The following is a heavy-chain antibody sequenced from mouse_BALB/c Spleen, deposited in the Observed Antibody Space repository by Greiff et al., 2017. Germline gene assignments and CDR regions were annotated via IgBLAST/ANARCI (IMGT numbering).Heavy chain of an antibody. CDR3: ARSDRYYAMDY. V-gene: IGHV1S81*02. CDR1: GYTFTSYW. J-gene: IGHJ4*01. Sequence: VQLQQPGAELVKPGASVKLSCKASGYTFTSYWMHWVKQRPGQGLEWIGEINPSNGRTNYNEKFKSKATLTVDKSSSTAYMQLSSLTSEDSAVYYCARSDRYYAMDYWGQGTSVTVSS. D-gene: IGHD2-14*01. CDR2: INPSNGRT.